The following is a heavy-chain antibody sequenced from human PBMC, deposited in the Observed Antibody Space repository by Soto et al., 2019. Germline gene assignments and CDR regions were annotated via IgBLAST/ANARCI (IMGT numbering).Heavy chain of an antibody. CDR2: LYTMGST. V-gene: IGHV4-4*07. J-gene: IGHJ6*02. D-gene: IGHD3-10*01. Sequence: SETLSLTCTVSGGSISGYYRSCIRQPAWKGLDWIVRLYTMGSTNYNPSLQSRVTMSVDTSKNEFSLKVSSVTAADTAVYFCARVRDYGLGTNRHYYGMDVWGQGTTVTVSS. CDR3: ARVRDYGLGTNRHYYGMDV. CDR1: GGSISGYY.